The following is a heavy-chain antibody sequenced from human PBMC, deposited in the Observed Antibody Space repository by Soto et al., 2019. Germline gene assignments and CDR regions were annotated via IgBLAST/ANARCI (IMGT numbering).Heavy chain of an antibody. CDR2: TYHSGNT. J-gene: IGHJ6*02. CDR1: GGSISSGGYY. V-gene: IGHV4-39*01. Sequence: SETLSLTCTVSGGSISSGGYYWSWIRQHPGKGLEWIGHTYHSGNTYYNPSLKSRVIISVDTSKNQFSLKLSSATAADTAVYYCARHSGSSWSYYYYYGMDVWGQGTTVTVSS. CDR3: ARHSGSSWSYYYYYGMDV. D-gene: IGHD6-13*01.